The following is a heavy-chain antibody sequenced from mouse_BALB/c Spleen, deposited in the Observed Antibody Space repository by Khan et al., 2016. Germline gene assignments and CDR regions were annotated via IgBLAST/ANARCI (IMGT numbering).Heavy chain of an antibody. CDR2: ISSGGTT. CDR3: AREENALDY. CDR1: GFTFSSYA. V-gene: IGHV5-6-5*01. Sequence: ELVESGGGLVKPGGSLKFSCAASGFTFSSYAMSWVRQTPEKRLEWVASISSGGTTYYPDSVKGRFTISRDDARNILYLQMNSLRSEDTSIYYCAREENALDYWGQGTSVTVSS. J-gene: IGHJ4*01.